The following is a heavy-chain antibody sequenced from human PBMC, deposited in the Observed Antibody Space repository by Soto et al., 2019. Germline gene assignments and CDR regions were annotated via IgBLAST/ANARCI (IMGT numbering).Heavy chain of an antibody. J-gene: IGHJ4*02. Sequence: QTLSRTCAISGDSVSSNTAAWNWIRSSPSRGLEWLGRTYYRSNWRHDYAVSVKSRITVNPDTSKNHFSLQLNSVTPDDTAVYYCARGVAGSGFDLWGQGTLVTVSS. V-gene: IGHV6-1*01. CDR3: ARGVAGSGFDL. D-gene: IGHD6-19*01. CDR1: GDSVSSNTAA. CDR2: TYYRSNWRH.